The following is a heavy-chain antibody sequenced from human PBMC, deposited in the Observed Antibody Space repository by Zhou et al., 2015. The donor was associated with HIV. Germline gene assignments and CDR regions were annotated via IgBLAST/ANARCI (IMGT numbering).Heavy chain of an antibody. V-gene: IGHV1-69*12. J-gene: IGHJ2*01. D-gene: IGHD6-13*01. Sequence: QVHLDQSGAEVKKPGSSVKVSCKASGGTFSSSEITWVRQAPGQGLEWMGGIIPIFGTANYAQKFQGRVTITADESTSTAYMELSSLRSEDTAVYYCARDPNSSSWFRQRYFDLWGRGTLVTVSS. CDR3: ARDPNSSSWFRQRYFDL. CDR1: GGTFSSSE. CDR2: IIPIFGTA.